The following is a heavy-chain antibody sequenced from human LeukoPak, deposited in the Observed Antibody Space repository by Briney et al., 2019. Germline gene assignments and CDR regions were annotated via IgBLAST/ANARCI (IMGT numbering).Heavy chain of an antibody. V-gene: IGHV4-59*12. CDR2: IYHSGST. CDR3: ASGGARDSGYYHD. J-gene: IGHJ4*02. CDR1: GGSISSYY. Sequence: SETLSLTCTVSGGSISSYYWSWIRQPPGKGLEWIGYIYHSGSTYYNPSLKSRVTISVDRSKNQFSLKLSSVTAADTAVYYCASGGARDSGYYHDWGQGTLVTVSS. D-gene: IGHD3-22*01.